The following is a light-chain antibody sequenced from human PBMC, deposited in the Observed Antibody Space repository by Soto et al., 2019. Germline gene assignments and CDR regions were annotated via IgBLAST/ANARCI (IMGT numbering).Light chain of an antibody. CDR3: QQYNDWPRT. Sequence: EIVMTQSPATVSVSPGERASLSCRASQSVSSDLAWYQQKPGQAPRLLIYGASTRATGISARFSGSGSGTEFTLTISSLQSEDFAVYCCQQYNDWPRTFGQGTKVEIK. CDR1: QSVSSD. V-gene: IGKV3-15*01. J-gene: IGKJ1*01. CDR2: GAS.